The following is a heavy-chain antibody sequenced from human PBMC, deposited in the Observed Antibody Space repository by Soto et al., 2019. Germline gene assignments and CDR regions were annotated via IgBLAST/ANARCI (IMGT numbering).Heavy chain of an antibody. CDR1: GYSFTNNW. Sequence: PGESLKISCKASGYSFTNNWIAWVRQVPGKGLEYMGIIYPGDSNTRYSPSFQGQVTISADKSISTAYLQWSSLKASDTGMYYCVRIPAPMIVGAGYFDYWGQVAPVTVSS. J-gene: IGHJ4*02. CDR2: IYPGDSNT. CDR3: VRIPAPMIVGAGYFDY. V-gene: IGHV5-51*01. D-gene: IGHD3-22*01.